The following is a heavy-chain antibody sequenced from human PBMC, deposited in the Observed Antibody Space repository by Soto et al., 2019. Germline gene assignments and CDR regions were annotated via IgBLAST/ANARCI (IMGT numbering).Heavy chain of an antibody. V-gene: IGHV3-48*03. Sequence: PGGSLRLSCAASGFTFSRFELHLVRQAPGKGLEWISYISSSGSTAYYASSVDGRFTISRDNANNSVYLLMDSLRAEDTALYYFTRAAWFPYLSVYWGQGALVTVSS. J-gene: IGHJ4*02. CDR2: ISSSGSTA. D-gene: IGHD3-10*01. CDR1: GFTFSRFE. CDR3: TRAAWFPYLSVY.